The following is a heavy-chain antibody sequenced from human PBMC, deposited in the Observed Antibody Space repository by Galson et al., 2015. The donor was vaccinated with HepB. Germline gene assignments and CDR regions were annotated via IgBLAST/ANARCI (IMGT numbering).Heavy chain of an antibody. V-gene: IGHV1-8*01. CDR2: MRPNSGNT. J-gene: IGHJ4*02. CDR3: ARGGTSSGFDY. CDR1: GYTFTNYD. D-gene: IGHD6-6*01. Sequence: SVKVSCKASGYTFTNYDINWVRQATGQGLEWMGWMRPNSGNTGYAQKFQGRVTLTRDTSRDTAYTELSSLRSDDTAVYYCARGGTSSGFDYWGQGTLVTVSS.